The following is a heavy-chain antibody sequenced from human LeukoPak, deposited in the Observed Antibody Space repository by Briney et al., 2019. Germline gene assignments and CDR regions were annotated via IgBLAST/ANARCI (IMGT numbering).Heavy chain of an antibody. D-gene: IGHD6-13*01. CDR3: AIVNPYSSSWYYFDY. Sequence: GGSLRLSCAASGFTLRVNYMTWVRQAPGKGLEWVSVIYANGSTYYPDSVKGRFTISRDNSKSSLYLQMNSLRAEDTAVYYCAIVNPYSSSWYYFDYWGQGTLVTVSS. V-gene: IGHV3-53*01. J-gene: IGHJ4*02. CDR2: IYANGST. CDR1: GFTLRVNY.